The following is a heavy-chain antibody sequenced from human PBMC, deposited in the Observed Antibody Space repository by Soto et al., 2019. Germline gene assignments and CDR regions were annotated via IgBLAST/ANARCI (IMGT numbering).Heavy chain of an antibody. D-gene: IGHD4-17*01. Sequence: EVQVLESGGGLVQPGGSLRLSCASSGFTFSTYGMSWVRQAPGKGLEWVSSVSYTGDTTYYADSVKGRFTISRDNSKNTVYLQMNSLRTEDTATYYCASTDYGGDRQDYWGQGTLVTVSS. V-gene: IGHV3-23*01. CDR1: GFTFSTYG. J-gene: IGHJ4*02. CDR2: VSYTGDTT. CDR3: ASTDYGGDRQDY.